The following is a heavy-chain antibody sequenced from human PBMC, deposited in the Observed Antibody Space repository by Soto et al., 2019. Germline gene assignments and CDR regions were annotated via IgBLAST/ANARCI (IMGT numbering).Heavy chain of an antibody. CDR2: IYYSGST. CDR3: ARDSPHGGYYDSRGYYFDS. J-gene: IGHJ4*02. V-gene: IGHV4-59*01. D-gene: IGHD3-22*01. Sequence: WDTLSLTCTVSGGSISTYYWSWIRQPPGKGLEWIGYIYYSGSTNYNPSLKSRVTISVDTSKNQCSLKLSSVTAADTAVYYCARDSPHGGYYDSRGYYFDSWRQGTLVPVSS. CDR1: GGSISTYY.